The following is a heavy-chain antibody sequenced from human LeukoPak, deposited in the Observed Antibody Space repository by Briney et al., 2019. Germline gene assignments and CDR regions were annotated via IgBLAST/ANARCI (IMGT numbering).Heavy chain of an antibody. D-gene: IGHD6-19*01. CDR1: GFTFSNYA. J-gene: IGHJ1*01. Sequence: PGGSLRLSCAASGFTFSNYAMSWVRQAPGKGLEWVSAITDSGGSTYYPDSLKGRFTISRDNSKNTLYLQMNSLRAEDTAVYYCAKEGSTAVAGYADYFQHWGQGTLVTVSS. CDR3: AKEGSTAVAGYADYFQH. CDR2: ITDSGGST. V-gene: IGHV3-23*01.